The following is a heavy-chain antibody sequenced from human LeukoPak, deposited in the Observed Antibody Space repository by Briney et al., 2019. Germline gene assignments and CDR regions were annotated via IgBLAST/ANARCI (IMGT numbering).Heavy chain of an antibody. J-gene: IGHJ4*02. CDR3: TSPIVGAPPKTDY. V-gene: IGHV3-73*01. Sequence: GGSLRLSCAASGFTFSGSAMHWVRQASGKGLEWVGRIRSKANSYATAYAASVKGRFTISRDDSKNTAYLQMNSLKNEDTAVYYCTSPIVGAPPKTDYWGQGTLVTVSS. D-gene: IGHD1-26*01. CDR1: GFTFSGSA. CDR2: IRSKANSYAT.